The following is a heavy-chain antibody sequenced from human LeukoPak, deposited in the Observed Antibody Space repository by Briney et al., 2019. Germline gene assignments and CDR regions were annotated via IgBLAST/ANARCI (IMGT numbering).Heavy chain of an antibody. D-gene: IGHD4-17*01. Sequence: GGSLRLSCAASGFIFSTYAMTWVRRAPGKGLEWVSSSGSTIDYSDSVKGRFTISRDNSKNTLYLQMNSLSAEDTAVYYCTRDSSYGDYSTAFDYWGQGALVTVSS. CDR2: SGSTI. V-gene: IGHV3-23*01. CDR3: TRDSSYGDYSTAFDY. CDR1: GFIFSTYA. J-gene: IGHJ4*02.